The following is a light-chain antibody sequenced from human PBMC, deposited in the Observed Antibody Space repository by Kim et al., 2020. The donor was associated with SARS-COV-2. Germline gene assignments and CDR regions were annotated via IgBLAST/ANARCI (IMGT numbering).Light chain of an antibody. CDR2: DVT. J-gene: IGLJ2*01. V-gene: IGLV2-14*03. CDR3: SSYTTSTSVV. CDR1: NSDIGHYNY. Sequence: GQSITISCTGTNSDIGHYNYVSWYQQHPDKAPKLMIFDVTKRPSGVSNRFSGSKSGNTASLTISGLQADDEADYHCSSYTTSTSVVFGGGTQLTVL.